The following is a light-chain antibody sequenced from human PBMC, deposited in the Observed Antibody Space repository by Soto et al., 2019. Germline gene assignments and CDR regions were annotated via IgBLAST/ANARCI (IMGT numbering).Light chain of an antibody. CDR1: SSDVGGYNY. V-gene: IGLV2-14*01. Sequence: QSALTQPASVSGSPGQSITISCTGTSSDVGGYNYVSWYQQHPGKAPKLLIYDVSDRPSGISNRFSGSKSGNTASLTISGLLAEDEAEYYCSSYTGSSTLYVVFGGGTKLTVL. CDR3: SSYTGSSTLYVV. CDR2: DVS. J-gene: IGLJ3*02.